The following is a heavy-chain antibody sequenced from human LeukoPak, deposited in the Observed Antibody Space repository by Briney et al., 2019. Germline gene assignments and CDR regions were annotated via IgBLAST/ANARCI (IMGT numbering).Heavy chain of an antibody. D-gene: IGHD3-16*02. Sequence: GASVKVSCKVSGYTLTELSMHWVRQAPGKGLEWMGGFDPEDGETIYAQKFQGRVTMTRDMSTSTVYMEVTSLRSEDTAFYYYAREGDYVWGSSRYTSYWGQGTLVTVSS. V-gene: IGHV1-24*01. CDR1: GYTLTELS. J-gene: IGHJ4*02. CDR2: FDPEDGET. CDR3: AREGDYVWGSSRYTSY.